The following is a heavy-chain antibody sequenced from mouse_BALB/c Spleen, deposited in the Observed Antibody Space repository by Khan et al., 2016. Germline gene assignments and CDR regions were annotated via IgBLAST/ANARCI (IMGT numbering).Heavy chain of an antibody. D-gene: IGHD4-1*01. CDR2: MWWDDDK. CDR1: GFSLSTSGMG. J-gene: IGHJ3*01. V-gene: IGHV8-12*01. Sequence: QVTLKESGPGILQSSPTLSLTCSFSGFSLSTSGMGVGWIRQPSGKGLEWLAHMWWDDDKRYNPALKSRLTISKDTSSNQVFLKIASVATSDTATFYSGRLGNWVMLAYWGQGTLVTVSA. CDR3: GRLGNWVMLAY.